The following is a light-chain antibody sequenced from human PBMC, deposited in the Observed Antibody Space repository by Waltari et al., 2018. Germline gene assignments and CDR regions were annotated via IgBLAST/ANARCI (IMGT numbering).Light chain of an antibody. CDR1: SSDIGSYNL. CDR2: DVT. Sequence: QSALTQPASVSGSPGQSITISCTGTSSDIGSYNLVSWYQQHPGKAPKLMLYDVTKRPSGISSRFSGSKSGITASLTISGLQAEDEADYYCCSYAGFSTVVFGGGTKLTVL. CDR3: CSYAGFSTVV. J-gene: IGLJ2*01. V-gene: IGLV2-23*02.